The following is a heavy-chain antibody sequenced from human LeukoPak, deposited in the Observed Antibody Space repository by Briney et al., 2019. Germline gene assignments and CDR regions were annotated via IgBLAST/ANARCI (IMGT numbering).Heavy chain of an antibody. Sequence: ASVKVSCKASGYRFTSYGITWVRQAPGQGLEWMGWISAYNGNTNYAQMVQGRVTMTTDTSTSTAYMELRSLRSDDTAVYYCARCILATCRYLPSFDFWGQGTLVTVSS. V-gene: IGHV1-18*01. CDR3: ARCILATCRYLPSFDF. CDR1: GYRFTSYG. CDR2: ISAYNGNT. J-gene: IGHJ4*02. D-gene: IGHD3-3*02.